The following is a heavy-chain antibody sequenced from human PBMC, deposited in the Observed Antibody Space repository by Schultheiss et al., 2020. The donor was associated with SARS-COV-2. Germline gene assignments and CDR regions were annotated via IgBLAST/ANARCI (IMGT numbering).Heavy chain of an antibody. CDR2: IIPIFGTA. V-gene: IGHV1-69*13. CDR3: ARAGSIVLRFLEWSDAFDI. Sequence: SVKVSCKASGGTFSSYAISWVRQAPGQGLEWMGGIIPIFGTANYAQKFQGRVTITADESTSTAYMELSSLRSEDTAVYYCARAGSIVLRFLEWSDAFDIWGQGTMVTVSS. J-gene: IGHJ3*02. D-gene: IGHD3-3*01. CDR1: GGTFSSYA.